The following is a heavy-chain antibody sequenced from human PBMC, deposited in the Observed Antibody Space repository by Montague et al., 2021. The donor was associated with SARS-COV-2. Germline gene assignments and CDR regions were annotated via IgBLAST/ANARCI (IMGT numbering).Heavy chain of an antibody. D-gene: IGHD2-15*01. V-gene: IGHV4-59*08. CDR3: ARHYSATLPAVY. CDR1: GDSISSDN. CDR2: IIQSASS. Sequence: SETLSLTCAVYGDSISSDNWRWFGRPPGRTLVGIGYIIQSASSNKNTSLTSRVTMSVDTSKDQFSLKVNSVTAADTAVYYCARHYSATLPAVYWGQGTLVTVS. J-gene: IGHJ4*02.